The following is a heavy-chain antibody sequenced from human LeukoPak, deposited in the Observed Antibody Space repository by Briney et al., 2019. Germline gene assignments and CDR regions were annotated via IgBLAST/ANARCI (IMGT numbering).Heavy chain of an antibody. CDR1: GFTFSSYA. CDR2: ISGSGGST. Sequence: GVSLRLSCAASGFTFSSYAMSWVRQAPGKGLEWVSAISGSGGSTYYADSVKGRFTISRDNSKNTLYLQMNSLRAEDTAVYYCAKDRRYCSSTSCVAIDYWGQGTLVTVSS. D-gene: IGHD2-2*01. CDR3: AKDRRYCSSTSCVAIDY. J-gene: IGHJ4*02. V-gene: IGHV3-23*01.